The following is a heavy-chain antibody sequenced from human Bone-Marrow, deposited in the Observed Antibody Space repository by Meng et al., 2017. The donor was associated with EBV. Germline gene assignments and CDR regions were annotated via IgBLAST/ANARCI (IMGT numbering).Heavy chain of an antibody. V-gene: IGHV3-23*04. CDR3: AKRSGSGAPFDY. CDR1: GLTFSSYA. D-gene: IGHD5-12*01. Sequence: LVGSGGGLGQSGGSLSRARAVSGLTFSSYAMSCVRQAPGKGLEWVSAISGSGGRTYYADSVKGRFTISRDNSKNTLYLQMNSLRAEDTAVYSCAKRSGSGAPFDYWGQGTLVTVSS. J-gene: IGHJ4*02. CDR2: ISGSGGRT.